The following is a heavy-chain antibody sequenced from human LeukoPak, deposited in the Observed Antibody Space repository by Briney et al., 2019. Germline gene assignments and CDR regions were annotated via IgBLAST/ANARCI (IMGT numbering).Heavy chain of an antibody. Sequence: GGSLRLSCAASGFTFSSYWMSWVRQAPGKGLEWVANIKQDGSEKYYVDSVKGRFTISGDDAKNSLYLQMNSLRAEDTAVYYCARDRGPKLGGVIGYWGQGTLVTVSS. V-gene: IGHV3-7*03. CDR3: ARDRGPKLGGVIGY. D-gene: IGHD3-16*02. CDR2: IKQDGSEK. J-gene: IGHJ4*02. CDR1: GFTFSSYW.